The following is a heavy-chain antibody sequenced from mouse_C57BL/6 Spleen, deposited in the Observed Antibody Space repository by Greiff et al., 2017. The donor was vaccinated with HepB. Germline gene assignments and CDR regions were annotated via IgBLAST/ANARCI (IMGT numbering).Heavy chain of an antibody. CDR1: GYAFSSSW. Sequence: QVQLQQSGPELVKPGASVKISCKASGYAFSSSWLNWVKQRPGKGLEWIGRIYPGDGDTNYNGKFKGKATLTADKSSSTAYMQLSSLTSEDSAVYFCARRFDYWGQGTTLTVSS. CDR2: IYPGDGDT. J-gene: IGHJ2*01. V-gene: IGHV1-82*01. CDR3: ARRFDY.